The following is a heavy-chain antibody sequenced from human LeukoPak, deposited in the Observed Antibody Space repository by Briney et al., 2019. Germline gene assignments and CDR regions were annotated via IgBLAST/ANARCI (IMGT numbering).Heavy chain of an antibody. CDR3: ARHDGGYYFDY. Sequence: SETLSLTCTVSGGSISSYYWSWIRHPPGKGLEWIGYIYYSGSTNYNPSLKSRVTISLDTSKNQLFLKLSSVTAADTAVYYCARHDGGYYFDYWGQGTLVTVSS. V-gene: IGHV4-59*08. D-gene: IGHD4-23*01. J-gene: IGHJ4*02. CDR2: IYYSGST. CDR1: GGSISSYY.